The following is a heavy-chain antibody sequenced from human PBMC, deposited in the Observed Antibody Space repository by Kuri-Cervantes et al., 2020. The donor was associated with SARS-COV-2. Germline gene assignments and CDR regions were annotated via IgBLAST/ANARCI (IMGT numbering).Heavy chain of an antibody. CDR2: INHSGST. CDR1: GGSVSGYY. CDR3: ARGGSSWYIHQYYFDF. D-gene: IGHD6-13*01. V-gene: IGHV4-34*01. Sequence: AESLRLSCAVSGGSVSGYYWNWIRLRQGKGMGWVGEINHSGSTNYNPTLKSRVTISVDTSKNQFSLKLNSVAVADTAVYYCARGGSSWYIHQYYFDFWGQGTLVTVSS. J-gene: IGHJ4*01.